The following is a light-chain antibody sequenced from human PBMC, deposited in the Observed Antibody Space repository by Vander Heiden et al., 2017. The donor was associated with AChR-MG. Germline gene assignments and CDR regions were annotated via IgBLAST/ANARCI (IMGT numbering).Light chain of an antibody. Sequence: EIVLTQSPGTLSLSPGERATLSCRASQSVTNNYLAWYQQKPGQAPRLHIYGASIRATGIPDRFSGSGSGTDFTLTISRLEPEDFAVYYCQQYGRSPYTFGQGTKLEIK. CDR1: QSVTNNY. CDR3: QQYGRSPYT. J-gene: IGKJ2*01. V-gene: IGKV3-20*01. CDR2: GAS.